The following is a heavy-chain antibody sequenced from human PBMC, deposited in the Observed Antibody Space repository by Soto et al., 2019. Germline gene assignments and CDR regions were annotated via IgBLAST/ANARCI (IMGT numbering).Heavy chain of an antibody. CDR1: GFTFSSYS. V-gene: IGHV3-48*02. CDR2: ISSSSSTI. D-gene: IGHD4-17*01. J-gene: IGHJ6*03. CDR3: ARAYGDYVYFGYMDV. Sequence: GGSLRLSCAASGFTFSSYSMNWVRQAPGKGLEWVSYISSSSSTIYYADSVKGRFTISRDNAKNSLYLQMNSLRDEDTAVYYCARAYGDYVYFGYMDVWGKGTTVTVSS.